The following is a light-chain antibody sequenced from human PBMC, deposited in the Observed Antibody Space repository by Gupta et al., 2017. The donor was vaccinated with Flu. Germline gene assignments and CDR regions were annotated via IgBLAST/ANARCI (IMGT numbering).Light chain of an antibody. Sequence: SSNSGSNVLSWYQQLPGPAPKLLISNHNQRPSGFPDRFSGSNSGTSASLAISVLQSEDEADYYCASLDDSLNGLWVFGGGTKLTVL. V-gene: IGLV1-44*01. CDR3: ASLDDSLNGLWV. CDR2: NHN. J-gene: IGLJ3*02. CDR1: SSNSGSNV.